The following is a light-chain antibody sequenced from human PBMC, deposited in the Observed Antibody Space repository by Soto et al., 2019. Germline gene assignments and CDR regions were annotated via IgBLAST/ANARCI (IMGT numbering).Light chain of an antibody. CDR1: QSVTTY. CDR3: QQYNIWRSIT. V-gene: IGKV3-15*01. CDR2: DIS. Sequence: ETVFTQSPATLSLSPGERATLSCSASQSVTTYLAWYQQKPGQTPRLIIYDISIRADGVPDRFSGSGYGTDFTLTISSLQSEDFAVYDCQQYNIWRSITFGQGTRLEI. J-gene: IGKJ5*01.